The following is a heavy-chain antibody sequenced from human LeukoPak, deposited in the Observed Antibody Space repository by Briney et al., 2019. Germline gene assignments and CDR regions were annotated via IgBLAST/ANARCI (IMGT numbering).Heavy chain of an antibody. CDR2: ISSSSSYI. J-gene: IGHJ4*02. CDR3: ARVTYGGNSGADY. CDR1: GFIFSTYW. D-gene: IGHD4-23*01. V-gene: IGHV3-21*01. Sequence: PGGSLRLSCAASGFIFSTYWMSWVRQAPGKGLEWVSSISSSSSYIYYADSVKGRFTISRDNAKNSLYLQMNSLRAEDTAVYYCARVTYGGNSGADYWGQGTLVTVSS.